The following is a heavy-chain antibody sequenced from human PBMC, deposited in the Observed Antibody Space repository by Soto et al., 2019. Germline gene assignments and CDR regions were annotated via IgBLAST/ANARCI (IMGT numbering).Heavy chain of an antibody. CDR3: AASNSSSWYYAFDI. CDR2: IIPILGIA. Sequence: QVQLVQSGAEVKKPGSSVKVSCKASGGTFSSYTISWVRQAPGQGLEWMGRIIPILGIANYAQKFQGRVTITADKSTSTAYMELSSLRSEDTAVYYCAASNSSSWYYAFDIWGQGTMVTVSS. CDR1: GGTFSSYT. J-gene: IGHJ3*02. D-gene: IGHD6-13*01. V-gene: IGHV1-69*02.